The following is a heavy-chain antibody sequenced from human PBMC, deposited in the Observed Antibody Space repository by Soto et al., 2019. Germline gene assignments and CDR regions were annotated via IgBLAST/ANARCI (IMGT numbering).Heavy chain of an antibody. Sequence: QVQLVESGGGLVKPGGSLRLSCAASGFTFSSYAMHWVRQAPGKGLEWVAVISYDGSNKYYADSVKGRFTISRDNSKNTLYLQMNSLRAEDTAVYYCASARAVGGYFDYWGQGTLVTVSS. CDR3: ASARAVGGYFDY. J-gene: IGHJ4*02. CDR2: ISYDGSNK. D-gene: IGHD2-15*01. V-gene: IGHV3-30-3*01. CDR1: GFTFSSYA.